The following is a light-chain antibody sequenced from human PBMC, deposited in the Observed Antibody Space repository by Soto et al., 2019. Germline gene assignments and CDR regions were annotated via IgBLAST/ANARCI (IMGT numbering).Light chain of an antibody. V-gene: IGKV1-17*01. CDR3: HQRQSWPRT. Sequence: IQVTQSPSSLSASVGDRVTITCRASQGIRNDLGWYQQKPGKAPKRLIYAASSLQSGVPARFSGSGSGTDFTLTINSLAPEDFAIYYCHQRQSWPRTFGQGTKVDIK. CDR1: QGIRND. CDR2: AAS. J-gene: IGKJ1*01.